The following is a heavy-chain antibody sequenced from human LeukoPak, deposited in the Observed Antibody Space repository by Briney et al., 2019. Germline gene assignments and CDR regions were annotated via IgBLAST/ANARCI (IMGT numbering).Heavy chain of an antibody. CDR3: ARDIGTSGWDDALDL. V-gene: IGHV3-7*01. J-gene: IGHJ3*01. CDR1: RLTFSGYW. CDR2: INKDGSEK. D-gene: IGHD6-19*01. Sequence: PGGSLRLSCVVSRLTFSGYWMRWVRQAPGKGLEWAAAINKDGSEKRYVDSVEGRFTISRDNARNTLYLQMNSLSAEDTAVYYCARDIGTSGWDDALDLWGQGTMVTVSS.